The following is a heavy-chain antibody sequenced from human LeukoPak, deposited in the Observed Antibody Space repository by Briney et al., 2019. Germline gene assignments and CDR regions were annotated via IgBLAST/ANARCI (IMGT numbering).Heavy chain of an antibody. V-gene: IGHV1-18*01. Sequence: ASVKVFCKAPGGTFSSYAISWLRQALGQGLEWLEYISAYNGNTSYAQKVQGRITMTTGTSTGTAYMEMRSLRSDDTAVYYCARDCSGSSCYWIHWGQGTLVTVSS. CDR3: ARDCSGSSCYWIH. D-gene: IGHD2-15*01. J-gene: IGHJ4*02. CDR1: GGTFSSYA. CDR2: ISAYNGNT.